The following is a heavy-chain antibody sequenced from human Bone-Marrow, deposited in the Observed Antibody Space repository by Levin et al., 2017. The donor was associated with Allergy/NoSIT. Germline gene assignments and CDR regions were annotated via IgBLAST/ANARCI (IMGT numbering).Heavy chain of an antibody. J-gene: IGHJ4*02. CDR3: AGWTVGRADC. D-gene: IGHD3/OR15-3a*01. CDR2: TRNKAQNYIT. Sequence: TGGSLRLSCAASGFSISDHYMDWVRQAPGKGLEWIGRTRNKAQNYITEYAASMTDRLTIPRDETRNSLYLQIHSLKTEDTAVDYCAGWTVGRADCWGQGTLVTVSS. V-gene: IGHV3-72*01. CDR1: GFSISDHY.